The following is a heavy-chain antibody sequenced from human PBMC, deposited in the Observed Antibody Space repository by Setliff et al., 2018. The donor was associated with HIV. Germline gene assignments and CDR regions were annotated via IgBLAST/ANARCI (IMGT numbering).Heavy chain of an antibody. CDR2: IDYSGSA. D-gene: IGHD5-18*01. V-gene: IGHV4-31*03. J-gene: IGHJ4*02. Sequence: SETLSLTCTVSGGSVNSATYYWSWILQHPGKGLEWIGYIDYSGSAFYNPSLKSRITISVDTSKNQFSLRMNSVTAADTAMYYCAREGKTAMVTKYFYYWGQGTVFTVSS. CDR3: AREGKTAMVTKYFYY. CDR1: GGSVNSATYY.